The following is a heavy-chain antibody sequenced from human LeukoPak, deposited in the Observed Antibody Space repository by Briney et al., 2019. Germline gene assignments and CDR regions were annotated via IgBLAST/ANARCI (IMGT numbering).Heavy chain of an antibody. CDR1: GFSFNNHW. J-gene: IGHJ4*02. CDR3: ATGQGSRWDN. Sequence: GGSLRLSCAVSGFSFNNHWMSWVRQAAGKRLEWVANIKQDGSESYYVGSVKGRFTISRDNTKNSLYLQMDSLRGEDTAVYYCATGQGSRWDNWGLGTLVTVSS. D-gene: IGHD6-13*01. V-gene: IGHV3-7*01. CDR2: IKQDGSES.